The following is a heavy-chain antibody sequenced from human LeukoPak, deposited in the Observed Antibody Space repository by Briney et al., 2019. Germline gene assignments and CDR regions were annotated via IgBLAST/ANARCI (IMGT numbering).Heavy chain of an antibody. CDR1: GFTFSDHW. J-gene: IGHJ4*02. V-gene: IGHV3-7*01. CDR2: IRQDGSSI. CDR3: ARAVDLADY. Sequence: GGSLRLSCAASGFTFSDHWMSWVRQAPGKGLEWVANIRQDGSSIFYADSVKGRLTISRDNAKNSVFLQMDNLTPDDTAVYYCARAVDLADYWGQGTLVTVSS.